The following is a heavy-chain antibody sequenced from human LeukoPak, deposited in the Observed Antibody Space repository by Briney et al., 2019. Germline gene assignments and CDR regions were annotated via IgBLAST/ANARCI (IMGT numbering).Heavy chain of an antibody. J-gene: IGHJ4*02. CDR3: VKGLHMLDY. CDR2: NNSEGSSI. Sequence: GGSLRLSCAASGFTFSSYWMHWVRQAPGKGLVWVSRNNSEGSSINYADSVKGRFSISRDDSKNTLYLQMNNLRADDSAVYFCVKGLHMLDYWGQGTLVTVSS. CDR1: GFTFSSYW. V-gene: IGHV3-74*01. D-gene: IGHD3-16*01.